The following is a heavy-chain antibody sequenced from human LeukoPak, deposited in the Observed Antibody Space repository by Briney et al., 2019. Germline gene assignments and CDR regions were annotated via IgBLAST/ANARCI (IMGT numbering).Heavy chain of an antibody. CDR2: IVVGSGNT. CDR1: GFTFTPSA. J-gene: IGHJ4*02. D-gene: IGHD3-9*01. V-gene: IGHV1-58*01. Sequence: ASVKVSCKASGFTFTPSAVQRVRQARGQRREWIGWIVVGSGNTNYAQKFQERVTITRDMSTSTAYMELSSLRSEDTAVYYCAATYDDILAGFDDWGQGTLVTVSS. CDR3: AATYDDILAGFDD.